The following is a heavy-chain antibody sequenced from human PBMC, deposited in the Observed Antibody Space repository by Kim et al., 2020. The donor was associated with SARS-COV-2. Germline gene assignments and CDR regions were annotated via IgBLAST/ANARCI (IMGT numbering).Heavy chain of an antibody. CDR1: GGSISSSNW. CDR2: IYHSGST. D-gene: IGHD3-9*01. J-gene: IGHJ3*02. CDR3: AREAGYYDILTGYYQGAFDI. V-gene: IGHV4-4*02. Sequence: SETLSLTCAVSGGSISSSNWWSWVRQPPGKGLEWIGEIYHSGSTNYNPSLKSRVTISVDKSKNQFSLKLSSVTAADTAVYYCAREAGYYDILTGYYQGAFDIWGQGTMVTVSS.